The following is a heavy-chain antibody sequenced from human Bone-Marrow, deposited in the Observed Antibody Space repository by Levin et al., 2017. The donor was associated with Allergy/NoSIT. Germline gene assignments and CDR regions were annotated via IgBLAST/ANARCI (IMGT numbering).Heavy chain of an antibody. CDR3: ARAIDSNVAYPSYFDS. Sequence: GESLKISCAASGFIVSNNYMSWVRQAPGKGLEWVSTLYSGGTAYYSRSVKGRFTISRDNSQNMMYLQMNSLRAEDTALYYCARAIDSNVAYPSYFDSWGQGALVTVSS. V-gene: IGHV3-53*01. CDR1: GFIVSNNY. D-gene: IGHD2-21*01. CDR2: LYSGGTA. J-gene: IGHJ4*02.